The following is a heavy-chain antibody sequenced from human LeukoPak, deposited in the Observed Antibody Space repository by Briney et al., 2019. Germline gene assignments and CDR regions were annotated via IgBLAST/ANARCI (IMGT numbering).Heavy chain of an antibody. Sequence: PGGSLRLSCAASGFTFRSYGMHWVRQAPGKGLEWVAVISYDGSNKYYADSVKGRFTISRDNSKNTLYLQMNSLRAEDTAVYYCAKGPWKQQLVRGWFDPWGQGTLVTVSS. J-gene: IGHJ5*02. D-gene: IGHD6-13*01. V-gene: IGHV3-30*18. CDR2: ISYDGSNK. CDR3: AKGPWKQQLVRGWFDP. CDR1: GFTFRSYG.